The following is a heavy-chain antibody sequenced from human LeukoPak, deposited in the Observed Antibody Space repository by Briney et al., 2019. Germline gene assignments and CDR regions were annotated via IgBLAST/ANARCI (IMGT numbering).Heavy chain of an antibody. CDR3: AKGSYRIQVLDY. D-gene: IGHD5-18*01. Sequence: GGSLRLSCAASGFIFSSYAMSWVRQAPGKGLEWVSAIIGSDGTTYYADSVKGRFAISRDNSKNTLYLQMNSLRAEDTAVYYCAKGSYRIQVLDYWGQGTLVTVSS. CDR1: GFIFSSYA. CDR2: IIGSDGTT. J-gene: IGHJ4*02. V-gene: IGHV3-23*01.